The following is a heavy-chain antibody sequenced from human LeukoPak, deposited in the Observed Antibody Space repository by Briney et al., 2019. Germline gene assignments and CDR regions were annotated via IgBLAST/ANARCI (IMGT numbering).Heavy chain of an antibody. J-gene: IGHJ4*02. Sequence: SETLSLTCTVSGGSISSYYWSWIRQPPGKGLEWIGYIYYSGSTNYNPSLKSRVTISVDTSKNQFSLKLSSVTAADTAVYYCAGAGGITMERTFDYWGQGTLVTVSS. CDR1: GGSISSYY. D-gene: IGHD3-10*01. CDR2: IYYSGST. V-gene: IGHV4-59*01. CDR3: AGAGGITMERTFDY.